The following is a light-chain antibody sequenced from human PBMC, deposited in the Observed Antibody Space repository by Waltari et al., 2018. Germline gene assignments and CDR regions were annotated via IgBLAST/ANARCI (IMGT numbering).Light chain of an antibody. CDR2: DT. J-gene: IGLJ1*01. Sequence: QSALSQPASVSGSPGQSITISCSGTNTDVGGSQFVSLYQQYPDKAPKVIIYDTDRPSGVSHRFSGSKFGNTASLTISGLQAEDEADYYCCSYTRSSTYVFGTGTKVTVL. CDR1: NTDVGGSQF. CDR3: CSYTRSSTYV. V-gene: IGLV2-14*03.